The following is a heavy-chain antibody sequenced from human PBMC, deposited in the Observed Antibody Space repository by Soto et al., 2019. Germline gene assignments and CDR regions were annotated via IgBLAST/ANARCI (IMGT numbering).Heavy chain of an antibody. J-gene: IGHJ5*02. Sequence: EVHLVESGGGLVQPGGSLRLSCAASGFTFSTYWVHWVRQAPGKGLVWVSRINADGTTTTYADSVKGRFTISRANAKNTLYLQMNSLRAEDTAVYFCATVATHSYNWVDPWGQGTLVTISS. D-gene: IGHD3-3*02. CDR2: INADGTTT. CDR3: ATVATHSYNWVDP. CDR1: GFTFSTYW. V-gene: IGHV3-74*01.